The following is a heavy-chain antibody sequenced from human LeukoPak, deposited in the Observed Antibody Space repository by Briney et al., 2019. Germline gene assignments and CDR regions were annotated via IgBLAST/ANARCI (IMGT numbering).Heavy chain of an antibody. Sequence: SETQSLTCAVYGGSFSGYYWSWIRQPPGKGLEWIGEINHSGSTNYNPSLKSRVTISVDTSKNQFSLKLSSVTAADTAVYYCARELYSSGWSPNWFDPWGQGTLVTVSS. D-gene: IGHD6-19*01. CDR2: INHSGST. CDR1: GGSFSGYY. CDR3: ARELYSSGWSPNWFDP. J-gene: IGHJ5*02. V-gene: IGHV4-34*01.